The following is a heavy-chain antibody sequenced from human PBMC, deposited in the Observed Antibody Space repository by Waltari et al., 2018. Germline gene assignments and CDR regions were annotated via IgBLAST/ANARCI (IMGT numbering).Heavy chain of an antibody. CDR2: IYYSGST. Sequence: QLQESGPGLVKPSETLSLTCTVSGASISSSYLSCIRQPPGKGLEWIGYIYYSGSTNYNPSLKSRVTISVDTSKNQFSLRLSSVTAADTAVYYCARDSSSWYFAFDIWGQGTMVTVSS. CDR1: GASISSSY. J-gene: IGHJ3*02. V-gene: IGHV4-59*01. D-gene: IGHD6-13*01. CDR3: ARDSSSWYFAFDI.